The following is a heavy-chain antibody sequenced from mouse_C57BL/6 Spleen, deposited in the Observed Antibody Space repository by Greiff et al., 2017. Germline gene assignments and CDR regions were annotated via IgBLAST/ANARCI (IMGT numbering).Heavy chain of an antibody. V-gene: IGHV5-4*01. Sequence: EVKVVESGGGLVKPGGSLKLSCAASGFTFSSYAMCWVRQTPEKRLEWVATISDGGSYTYYPDNVKGRFTISRDNAKNNLYLQMSHLRSEDTAMYYCARDQDYYGSSFLYYAMDYWGQGTSVTVSS. CDR3: ARDQDYYGSSFLYYAMDY. CDR1: GFTFSSYA. J-gene: IGHJ4*01. CDR2: ISDGGSYT. D-gene: IGHD1-1*01.